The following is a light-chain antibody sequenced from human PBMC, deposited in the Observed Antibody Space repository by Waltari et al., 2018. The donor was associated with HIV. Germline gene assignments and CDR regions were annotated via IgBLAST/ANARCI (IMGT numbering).Light chain of an antibody. CDR2: EVS. CDR1: RRDVGGYNL. Sequence: QSALTQPASVSGSPGQSITISCTGTRRDVGGYNLVSWYQQHPGKAPKLRIYEVSKRPSGVSNRFSGSKSGNTASLTISGLQAEDEADYYCCAYAGSTTYVIFGGGTKLTVL. CDR3: CAYAGSTTYVI. V-gene: IGLV2-23*02. J-gene: IGLJ2*01.